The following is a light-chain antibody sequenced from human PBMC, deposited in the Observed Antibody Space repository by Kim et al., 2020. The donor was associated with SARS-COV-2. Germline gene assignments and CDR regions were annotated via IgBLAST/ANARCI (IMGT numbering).Light chain of an antibody. Sequence: SATVRDKFTSTYRASQGIRNHLAWYQQSPGKAPKPLIYATSRLESGVPSRFSGSGSGTDFPLILNGLQPEDSATYSCLQDYSYPLTFGGGTKLEI. CDR1: QGIRNH. CDR3: LQDYSYPLT. J-gene: IGKJ4*01. CDR2: ATS. V-gene: IGKV1-6*01.